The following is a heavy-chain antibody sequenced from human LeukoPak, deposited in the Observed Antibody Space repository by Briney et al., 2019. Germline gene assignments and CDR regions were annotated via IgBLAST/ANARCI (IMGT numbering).Heavy chain of an antibody. D-gene: IGHD3-3*01. J-gene: IGHJ6*02. CDR2: IYYSGST. CDR3: ARLRFLEWSYGMDV. CDR1: GGSISPYY. Sequence: SETLSLTCTVSGGSISPYYWSWIRQPPGKGLEWIGYIYYSGSTNYNPSLKSRVTISVDTSKNQFSLKLSSVTAADTAVYYCARLRFLEWSYGMDVWGQGTTVTVSS. V-gene: IGHV4-59*12.